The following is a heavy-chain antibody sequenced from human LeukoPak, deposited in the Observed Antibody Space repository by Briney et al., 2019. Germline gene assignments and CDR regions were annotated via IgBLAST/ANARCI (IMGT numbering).Heavy chain of an antibody. V-gene: IGHV1-46*01. CDR2: IIPSSGST. CDR1: GYXFTSYY. Sequence: ASVKVSCKSSGYXFTSYYIHWMRQAPGQGLEWMGIIIPSSGSTSSAQKFQGRVTMTRDTSTSTVSMELSSLRSEDTALYYCARKDRFEAFDIWGQGTMLIVSS. CDR3: ARKDRFEAFDI. J-gene: IGHJ3*02.